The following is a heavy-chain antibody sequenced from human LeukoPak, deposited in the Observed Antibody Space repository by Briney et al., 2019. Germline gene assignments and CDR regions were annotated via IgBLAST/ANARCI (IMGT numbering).Heavy chain of an antibody. CDR3: AKDTAPTYYYDSSGYQLDY. Sequence: GGSLRLSCAASGFTFSSYAMHWVRQAPGKGLEWVAFISYDGSNKYYADSVKGRFTISRDNSKNTLYLQMNSLRAEDTAVYYCAKDTAPTYYYDSSGYQLDYWGQGTLVTVSS. V-gene: IGHV3-30*04. CDR2: ISYDGSNK. CDR1: GFTFSSYA. J-gene: IGHJ4*02. D-gene: IGHD3-22*01.